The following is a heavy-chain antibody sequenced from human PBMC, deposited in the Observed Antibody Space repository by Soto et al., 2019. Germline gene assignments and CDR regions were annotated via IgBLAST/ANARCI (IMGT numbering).Heavy chain of an antibody. CDR2: ISSSSSYI. V-gene: IGHV3-21*01. CDR3: ARRQSAYDYYYYYGMDV. J-gene: IGHJ6*02. D-gene: IGHD3-16*01. Sequence: EVQLVESGGGLVKPGGSLRLSCAASGFTFSSYSMNWVRQAPGKGLEWVSSISSSSSYIYYADSVKGRFTISRDNAKNSLYLQMNSLRAEDTAVYYCARRQSAYDYYYYYGMDVWGQGTTVTVSS. CDR1: GFTFSSYS.